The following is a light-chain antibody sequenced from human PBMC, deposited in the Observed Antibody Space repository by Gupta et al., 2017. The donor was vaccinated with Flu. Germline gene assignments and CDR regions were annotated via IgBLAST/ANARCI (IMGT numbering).Light chain of an antibody. CDR3: HHYGTSPYT. V-gene: IGKV3-20*01. J-gene: IGKJ2*01. CDR2: GTS. CDR1: ESVNRNH. Sequence: GTLSLSPGESVTLSCRAGESVNRNHLAWYQQKPGQAPRLLIYGTSNRAPGIPDRFSGGGSGTDFTLTINRLEPEDSAVFYCHHYGTSPYTFGQGTKLEIK.